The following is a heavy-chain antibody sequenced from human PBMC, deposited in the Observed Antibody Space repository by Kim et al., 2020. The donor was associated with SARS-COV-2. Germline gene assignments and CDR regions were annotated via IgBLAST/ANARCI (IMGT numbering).Heavy chain of an antibody. Sequence: GGSLRLSCAASGFKFTDYYMSWIRQAAGKGPEWISYISSRSDTIKYADSVKGRFTTSRENAKNSLYLQMNSLRVEVTAVYYCATRAGFLDNWGQGTPVTVSS. CDR2: ISSRSDTI. CDR3: ATRAGFLDN. V-gene: IGHV3-11*01. CDR1: GFKFTDYY. J-gene: IGHJ4*02. D-gene: IGHD6-19*01.